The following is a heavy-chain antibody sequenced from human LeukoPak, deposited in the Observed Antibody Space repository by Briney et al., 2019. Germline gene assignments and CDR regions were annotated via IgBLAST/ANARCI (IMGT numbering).Heavy chain of an antibody. CDR1: GFTFTDSI. D-gene: IGHD1-1*01. Sequence: GGSLRLSCAASGFTFTDSIIHWVRQAPGKGLEWVGRIRSYVDNYATGYSASVKGRFTISRDDSRNTAYLQMNSLKTEDTAVYYCTRQTRGTGTTDYWGQGTLATVSS. CDR3: TRQTRGTGTTDY. CDR2: IRSYVDNYAT. J-gene: IGHJ4*02. V-gene: IGHV3-73*01.